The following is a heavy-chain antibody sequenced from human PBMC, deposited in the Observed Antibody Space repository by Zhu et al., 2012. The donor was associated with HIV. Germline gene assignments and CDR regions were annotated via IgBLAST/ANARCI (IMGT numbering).Heavy chain of an antibody. CDR2: VYYSGDT. CDR1: GGSITDPGYF. CDR3: AKSRTSGWYSYAFDV. D-gene: IGHD6-19*01. J-gene: IGHJ3*01. Sequence: LSLTCTVSGGSITDPGYFWAWIRQPPGKGLEWIGSVYYSGDTYDSPSLKSQLTISVDTSKNQFSLQLRSLTAADTAVYYCAKSRTSGWYSYAFDVWGQGRVVSVSS. V-gene: IGHV4-39*01.